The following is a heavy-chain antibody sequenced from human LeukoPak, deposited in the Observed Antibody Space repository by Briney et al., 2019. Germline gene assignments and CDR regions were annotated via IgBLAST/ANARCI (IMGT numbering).Heavy chain of an antibody. Sequence: APVKVSCKASGGTFSSYAISWVRQAPGQGLEWMGGIIPIFGTANYAQKFQGRVTITADESTSTAYMELSSLRSEDTAVYYCARESVGSIAVAGYEYYFDYWGQGTLVTVSS. D-gene: IGHD6-19*01. J-gene: IGHJ4*02. CDR3: ARESVGSIAVAGYEYYFDY. V-gene: IGHV1-69*01. CDR2: IIPIFGTA. CDR1: GGTFSSYA.